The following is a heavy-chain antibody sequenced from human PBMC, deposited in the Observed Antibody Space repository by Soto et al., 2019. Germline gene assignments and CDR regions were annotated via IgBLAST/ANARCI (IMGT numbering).Heavy chain of an antibody. CDR3: ARGEGFYYYYGMDV. J-gene: IGHJ6*02. CDR1: GFTFNSYA. CDR2: ISNDGNNK. D-gene: IGHD1-26*01. Sequence: QVQLVESGGGVVQPGRSLRLSCATSGFTFNSYAMHWVRQAPGKGLEWVALISNDGNNKYYADSVKGRFTISRDTSKNTLYLQMNSLRAEDTAVYYCARGEGFYYYYGMDVWGQGTTVTVSS. V-gene: IGHV3-30-3*01.